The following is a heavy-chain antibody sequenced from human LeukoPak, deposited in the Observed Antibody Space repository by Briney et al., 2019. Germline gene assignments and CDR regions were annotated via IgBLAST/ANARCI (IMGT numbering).Heavy chain of an antibody. D-gene: IGHD3-22*01. CDR3: ARDPLYYYDSSGNDAFDI. J-gene: IGHJ3*02. CDR2: INPNSGGT. V-gene: IGHV1-2*06. CDR1: GYTFTGYY. Sequence: GASVKVSCKASGYTFTGYYMHWVRQAPGQGLEWMGRINPNSGGTNYAQKFQGRVTMTRDMSISTAYMELSRLRSDDTAVYYCARDPLYYYDSSGNDAFDIWGQGTMVTVSS.